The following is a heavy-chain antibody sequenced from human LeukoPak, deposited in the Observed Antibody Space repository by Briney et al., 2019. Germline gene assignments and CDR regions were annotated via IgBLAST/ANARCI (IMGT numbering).Heavy chain of an antibody. J-gene: IGHJ4*02. CDR3: ARRRRGSSGWLYFDY. V-gene: IGHV5-51*01. CDR2: IYPGDSET. D-gene: IGHD6-19*01. CDR1: GYSFTTYW. Sequence: GESLKISCKGSGYSFTTYWIGWVRQTPGKGLEWMGIIYPGDSETRYSPSFQGQVTISADKSISTAYLQWSSLKASDTAMYYCARRRRGSSGWLYFDYWGQGTLVTVSS.